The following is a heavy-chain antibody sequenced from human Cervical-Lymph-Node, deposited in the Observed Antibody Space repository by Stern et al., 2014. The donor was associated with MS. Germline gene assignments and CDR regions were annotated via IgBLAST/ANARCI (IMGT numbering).Heavy chain of an antibody. Sequence: QVQLVQSGGGVVQPGGSLRLSCAASGFTFSTYGMHWVRQAPGKGLEWVAVTSYDGINKYYVDSVKGRFTISRDNSKNTLYLQMNSLRAEDTAVYYCAKDLSGWFPPRDYYHYGMDVWGQGTTVTVSS. J-gene: IGHJ6*02. CDR3: AKDLSGWFPPRDYYHYGMDV. CDR1: GFTFSTYG. CDR2: TSYDGINK. V-gene: IGHV3-30*18. D-gene: IGHD6-19*01.